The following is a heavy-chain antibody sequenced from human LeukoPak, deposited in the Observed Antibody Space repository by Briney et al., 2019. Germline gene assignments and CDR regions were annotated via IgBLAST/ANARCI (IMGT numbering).Heavy chain of an antibody. V-gene: IGHV1-69*05. J-gene: IGHJ4*02. CDR2: IIPIFGTA. Sequence: ASVKVSCKASGYTFTYRYLHWVRQAPGQGLEWMGRIIPIFGTANYAQKFQGRVTITTDESTSTAYMELSSLRSEDTAVYYCARDKTSGEGVWGQGTLVTVSS. D-gene: IGHD2-2*01. CDR1: GYTFTYRY. CDR3: ARDKTSGEGV.